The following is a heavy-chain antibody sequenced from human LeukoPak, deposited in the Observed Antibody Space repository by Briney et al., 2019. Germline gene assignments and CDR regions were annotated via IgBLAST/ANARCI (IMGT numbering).Heavy chain of an antibody. Sequence: PSETLSLTCTVSGGSITNYYWGCIRQPPGKGLEWIGFVSDSGKTNYSPSLRSRVTFSVDTSKNQFSLNLTSVTAADTAVYYCVRVGRSHHWSPDYWGLGNLVTVSS. V-gene: IGHV4-59*08. CDR3: VRVGRSHHWSPDY. J-gene: IGHJ4*02. CDR1: GGSITNYY. CDR2: VSDSGKT. D-gene: IGHD1-1*01.